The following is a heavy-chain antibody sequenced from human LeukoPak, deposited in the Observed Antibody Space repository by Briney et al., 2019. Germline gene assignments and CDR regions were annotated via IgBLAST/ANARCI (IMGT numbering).Heavy chain of an antibody. J-gene: IGHJ4*02. D-gene: IGHD3-22*01. CDR2: INWNGGST. CDR3: AREEGYYDSSGYYSF. CDR1: GFTFDDYG. Sequence: PGGSLRLSCAASGFTFDDYGMSWVRQAPGKGLEWVSGINWNGGSTGYADSVKGRFTISRDNAKNSLYLQMNSLRAEDTAVYYCAREEGYYDSSGYYSFWGQGTLVTVSS. V-gene: IGHV3-20*04.